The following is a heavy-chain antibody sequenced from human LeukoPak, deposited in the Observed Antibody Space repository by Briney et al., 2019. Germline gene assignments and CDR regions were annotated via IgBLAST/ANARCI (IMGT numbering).Heavy chain of an antibody. CDR3: AKENYYDSSGYSLLSDAFDI. CDR2: ISGSGGST. CDR1: GFTFSSYA. Sequence: SGGSLRLSCAASGFTFSSYAMSWVRQAPGKGLEWVSAISGSGGSTYYADSVKGRFTISRDNSKNTLYLQMKSLRAEDTAVYYCAKENYYDSSGYSLLSDAFDIWGQGTMVTVSS. V-gene: IGHV3-23*01. J-gene: IGHJ3*02. D-gene: IGHD3-22*01.